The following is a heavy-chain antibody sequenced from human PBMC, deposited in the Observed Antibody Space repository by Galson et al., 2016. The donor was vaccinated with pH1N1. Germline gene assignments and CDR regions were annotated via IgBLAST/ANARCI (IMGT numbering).Heavy chain of an antibody. J-gene: IGHJ4*02. CDR2: ISGRGGNT. D-gene: IGHD6-13*01. Sequence: SLRLSCATSGFTFKNYVMSWVRQAPGKGLEWVSVISGRGGNTYYADSVKGRFTISRDNAKNSLYLQMNSLRAEDTAVYYCARAVAAAGSHWGQGTLVTVSS. CDR3: ARAVAAAGSH. CDR1: GFTFKNYV. V-gene: IGHV3-23*01.